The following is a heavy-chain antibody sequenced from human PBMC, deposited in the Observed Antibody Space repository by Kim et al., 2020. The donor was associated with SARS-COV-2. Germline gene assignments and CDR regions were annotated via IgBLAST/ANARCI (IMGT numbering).Heavy chain of an antibody. CDR1: GYTFTSYG. CDR3: ARATGYFDWLSGVRNYHAFDI. Sequence: ASVKVSCKASGYTFTSYGISWVRQAPGQGLEWMGWISAYNGNTNYAQKLQGRVTMTTDTSTSTAYMELRSLRSDDTAVYYCARATGYFDWLSGVRNYHAFDIWGPGTMVTVSS. V-gene: IGHV1-18*01. J-gene: IGHJ3*02. D-gene: IGHD3-9*01. CDR2: ISAYNGNT.